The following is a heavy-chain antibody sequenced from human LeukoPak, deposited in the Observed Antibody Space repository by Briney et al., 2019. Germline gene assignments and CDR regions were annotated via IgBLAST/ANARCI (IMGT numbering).Heavy chain of an antibody. CDR3: TRENRPFCPFAY. D-gene: IGHD2-21*01. J-gene: IGHJ4*02. CDR2: ISHSGTT. CDR1: GGSIDITNY. Sequence: PPGTLSLTCAVSGGSIDITNYWSWVRQAPGKGLEWIGEISHSGTTNYSPSLRSRVAMSLDRANNQFSLNLTSVTDADTAVYYCTRENRPFCPFAYWGQGVRVTVSS. V-gene: IGHV4-4*03.